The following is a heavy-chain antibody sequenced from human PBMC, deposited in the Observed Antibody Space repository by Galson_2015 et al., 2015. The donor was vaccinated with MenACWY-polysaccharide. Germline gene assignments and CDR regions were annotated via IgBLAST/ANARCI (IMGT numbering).Heavy chain of an antibody. CDR3: ARGHYGMDV. CDR1: GSAFRSHW. CDR2: IKKDGSEK. V-gene: IGHV3-7*01. J-gene: IGHJ6*02. Sequence: SLRLARTAPGSAFRSHWMPWVRHAPGKGLERAATIKKDGSEKYYVDSVKGRFTISRDNSKNALYLQMHSRRAEDTAVYTCARGHYGMDVWGQGTTVTVSS.